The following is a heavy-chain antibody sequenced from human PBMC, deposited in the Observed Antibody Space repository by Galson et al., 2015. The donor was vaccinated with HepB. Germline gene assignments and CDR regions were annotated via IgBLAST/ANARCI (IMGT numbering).Heavy chain of an antibody. J-gene: IGHJ6*02. D-gene: IGHD2-2*01. V-gene: IGHV3-7*03. CDR1: GFTFSSYW. Sequence: SLRLSCAASGFTFSSYWMSWVRQAPGKGLEWVANIKQDGSEKYYVDSVKGRFTISRDNAKNSLYLQMNSLRAEDTAVYYCARDQRYCSSTSCLYGSGSYSVYGMDVWGQGTTVTVSS. CDR3: ARDQRYCSSTSCLYGSGSYSVYGMDV. CDR2: IKQDGSEK.